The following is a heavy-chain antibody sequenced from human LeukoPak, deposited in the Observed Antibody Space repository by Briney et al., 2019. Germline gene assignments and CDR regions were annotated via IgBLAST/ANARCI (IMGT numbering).Heavy chain of an antibody. CDR2: ISSSSSYI. D-gene: IGHD2-2*02. V-gene: IGHV3-21*01. CDR3: ARDPGFCSSTSCHTHYFDY. J-gene: IGHJ4*02. Sequence: GGSLRLSCAASGFTFSGYSMNWVRQAPGKGLEWVSSISSSSSYIYYGDSVKGRFTVSRDNAKNSVYLQMNSLRAEDTAVYFCARDPGFCSSTSCHTHYFDYWGQGTLVTVSS. CDR1: GFTFSGYS.